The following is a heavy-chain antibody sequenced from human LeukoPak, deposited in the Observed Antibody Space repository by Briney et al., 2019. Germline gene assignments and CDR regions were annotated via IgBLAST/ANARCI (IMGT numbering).Heavy chain of an antibody. D-gene: IGHD3-3*01. V-gene: IGHV5-51*01. CDR3: ARQTSQIGWSGYYTGGADY. CDR1: GYSFTSYW. CDR2: IYPGDSDT. Sequence: GESLKISCKGSGYSFTSYWIGWVRQMPGKGLEWMGIIYPGDSDTRYSPSFQGQVTISADKSISTAYLQWSSLKASDTAMYYCARQTSQIGWSGYYTGGADYWGQGTLVTVSS. J-gene: IGHJ4*02.